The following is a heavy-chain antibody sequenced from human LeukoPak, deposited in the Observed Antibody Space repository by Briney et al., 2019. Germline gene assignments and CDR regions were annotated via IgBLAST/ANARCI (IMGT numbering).Heavy chain of an antibody. CDR2: MYSGGST. J-gene: IGHJ5*02. D-gene: IGHD4-17*01. Sequence: QPGGSLPLSCAASGFTVSSNYMSWARQAPGGGLEWVSVMYSGGSTYYADSIKGRFTISRDNSKNTLYLQMNSLRAEDTAVYYCARERDGDYAGGFDPWGQGTLDTVSS. CDR3: ARERDGDYAGGFDP. CDR1: GFTVSSNY. V-gene: IGHV3-66*01.